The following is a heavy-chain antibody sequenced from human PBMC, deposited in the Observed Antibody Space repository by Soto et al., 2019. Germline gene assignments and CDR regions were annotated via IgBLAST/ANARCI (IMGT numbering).Heavy chain of an antibody. D-gene: IGHD3-3*01. J-gene: IGHJ6*02. CDR1: GYTFTTYD. V-gene: IGHV1-8*01. CDR3: ARAHYDLWSKYYGMDV. CDR2: MNPNSGHT. Sequence: QVQLVQSGAEVKKPGASVKVSCKASGYTFTTYDIYWVRQGTGQGLAWRGWMNPNSGHTGYAQKFQGRVTMTRETSISEAYMELSSLRADDTAVYYCARAHYDLWSKYYGMDVWGQGTTVTASS.